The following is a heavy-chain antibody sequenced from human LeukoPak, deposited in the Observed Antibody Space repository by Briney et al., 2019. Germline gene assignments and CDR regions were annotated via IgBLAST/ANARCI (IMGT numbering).Heavy chain of an antibody. CDR1: GGFFGGYY. CDR3: ARRGRFTAPGIAVAGKAFDI. J-gene: IGHJ3*02. Sequence: SETLSLTCAVYGGFFGGYYWSWIRQPPGKGLEWIGEINHSGSTNYNPSLKSRVTISVDTSRNQFSLKLSSVTAADTAVYYCARRGRFTAPGIAVAGKAFDIWGQGTMVTVSS. V-gene: IGHV4-34*01. D-gene: IGHD6-19*01. CDR2: INHSGST.